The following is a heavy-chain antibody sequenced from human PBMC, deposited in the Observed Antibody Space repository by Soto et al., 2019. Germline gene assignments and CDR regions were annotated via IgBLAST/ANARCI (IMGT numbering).Heavy chain of an antibody. CDR3: ASLTRPSLGVGTMVY. CDR1: GFTFSSYA. Sequence: GVSLRLSCAASGFTFSSYAMSWVRQAPGKGLEWVSAISGSGGSTYYADSVKGRFTISRDNSKNTLYLQMNSLRAEDTAVYYCASLTRPSLGVGTMVYWGQGTRVTVSA. V-gene: IGHV3-23*01. D-gene: IGHD3-3*01. J-gene: IGHJ4*02. CDR2: ISGSGGST.